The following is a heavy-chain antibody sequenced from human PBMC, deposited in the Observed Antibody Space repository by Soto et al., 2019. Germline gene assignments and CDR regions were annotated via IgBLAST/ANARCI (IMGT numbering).Heavy chain of an antibody. D-gene: IGHD4-17*01. CDR1: GYTFTSYG. CDR3: ARDLLPTVVTHGPGY. V-gene: IGHV1-18*01. Sequence: QVQLVQSGAEVKKPGASVKVSCKASGYTFTSYGISWVRQAPGQGLEWMGWISAYNGNTNYAQKLQGRVTMTTDISTSTAYMELRSLRSDDTAVYYCARDLLPTVVTHGPGYWGQGTLVTVSS. J-gene: IGHJ4*02. CDR2: ISAYNGNT.